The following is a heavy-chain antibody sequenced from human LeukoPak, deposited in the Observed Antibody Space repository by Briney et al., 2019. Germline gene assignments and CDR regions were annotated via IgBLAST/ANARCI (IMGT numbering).Heavy chain of an antibody. D-gene: IGHD3-22*01. CDR2: ITRSNYI. CDR3: ARVGTTIVVGGYYYYMDV. Sequence: GGSLRLSCAASGFTFSSYSMNWVRQAPGKGLEWVSSITRSNYIYYADSVKGRFTISRDNAKNSLYLQMNSLRAEDTAVYYCARVGTTIVVGGYYYYMDVWGKGTTVTISS. V-gene: IGHV3-21*06. CDR1: GFTFSSYS. J-gene: IGHJ6*03.